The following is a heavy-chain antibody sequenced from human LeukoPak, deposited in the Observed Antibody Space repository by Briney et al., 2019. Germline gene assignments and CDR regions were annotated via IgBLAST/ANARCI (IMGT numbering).Heavy chain of an antibody. V-gene: IGHV1-18*01. Sequence: ASVKVSCKASGGTFSSYAISWVRQAPGQGLEWMGWISAYNGNTNYAQKLQGRVTMTTDTSTSKAYMELRSQRSDDTGVYYGARGAGVATISPFYYFDYWGQGTLVTVSS. CDR3: ARGAGVATISPFYYFDY. CDR2: ISAYNGNT. D-gene: IGHD5-12*01. J-gene: IGHJ4*02. CDR1: GGTFSSYA.